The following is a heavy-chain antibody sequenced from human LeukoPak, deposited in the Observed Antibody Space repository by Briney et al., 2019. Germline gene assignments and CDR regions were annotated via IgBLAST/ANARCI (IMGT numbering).Heavy chain of an antibody. Sequence: GGSLRLSCAASGFTVSSDWMYWVRQAPGKGPVWVSRINPDGTYIDYADSVKGRFTISRDDAKNTLYLQMNSLRPEDTAVYYCARGASGTYYFGYWGRGTLVTVSS. CDR2: INPDGTYI. CDR3: ARGASGTYYFGY. D-gene: IGHD1-26*01. V-gene: IGHV3-74*01. J-gene: IGHJ4*02. CDR1: GFTVSSDW.